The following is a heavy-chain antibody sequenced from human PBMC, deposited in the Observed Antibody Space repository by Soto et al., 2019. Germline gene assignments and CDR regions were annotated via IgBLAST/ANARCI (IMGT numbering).Heavy chain of an antibody. CDR3: ARQGYPTWLDP. V-gene: IGHV4-31*03. J-gene: IGHJ5*02. CDR2: IYYSGST. Sequence: TLSLTCTVSGGSISSGGYYWSWIRQRPGKGLEWIGYIYYSGSTYYNPSLKSRVTISVDPSKNQFSLKLSSVTAADTAVYYCARQGYPTWLDPWGQGTLVTVSS. D-gene: IGHD5-12*01. CDR1: GGSISSGGYY.